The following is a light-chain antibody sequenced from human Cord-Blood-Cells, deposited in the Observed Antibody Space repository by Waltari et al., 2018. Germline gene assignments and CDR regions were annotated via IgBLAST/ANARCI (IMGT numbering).Light chain of an antibody. J-gene: IGKJ4*01. V-gene: IGKV4-1*01. CDR3: QQYYSTPLT. Sequence: IVMTQSPDSLAVSLGERATINCKSSQSVLYSSNNKNYLAWYQQKPGQPPKLLIYWASTRESGVPDRFSGSGSGTDFTLTISSLQAEDVAVYSCQQYYSTPLTFGGGTKVEIK. CDR2: WAS. CDR1: QSVLYSSNNKNY.